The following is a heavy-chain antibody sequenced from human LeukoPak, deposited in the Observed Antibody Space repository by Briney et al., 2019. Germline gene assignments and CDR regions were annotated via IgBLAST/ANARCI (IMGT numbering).Heavy chain of an antibody. D-gene: IGHD1-7*01. V-gene: IGHV1-2*02. CDR1: GGTFSSYA. CDR2: INPNSGGT. Sequence: GASVKVSCKASGGTFSSYAISWVRQAPGQGLEWMGRINPNSGGTNYAQKFQGRVTMTRDTSISTAYMELSRLRSDDTAVYYCARTRNWNYRWFDPWGQGTLVTVSS. J-gene: IGHJ5*02. CDR3: ARTRNWNYRWFDP.